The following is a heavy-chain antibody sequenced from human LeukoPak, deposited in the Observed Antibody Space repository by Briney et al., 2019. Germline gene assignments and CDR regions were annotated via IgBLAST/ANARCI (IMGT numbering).Heavy chain of an antibody. V-gene: IGHV4-39*01. J-gene: IGHJ2*01. CDR1: GGSISSSSHY. Sequence: SETLSLTCTVSGGSISSSSHYWGWIRQPPGKGLEWIGTIYYSGSTYYNPSLKSRVTISVDTSKKQFSLKLSSATAADTAVYYCARNLLAGYWYFDLWGRGTLVSVSS. CDR2: IYYSGST. D-gene: IGHD6-19*01. CDR3: ARNLLAGYWYFDL.